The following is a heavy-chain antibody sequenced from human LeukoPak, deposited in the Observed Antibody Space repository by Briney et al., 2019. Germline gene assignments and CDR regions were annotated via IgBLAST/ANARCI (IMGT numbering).Heavy chain of an antibody. V-gene: IGHV1-69*05. D-gene: IGHD3-22*01. CDR3: TTDTAPCYYYDSSGCPILGY. J-gene: IGHJ4*02. CDR1: GGTFSSYA. CDR2: IIPIFGTA. Sequence: SVKVSCKASGGTFSSYAISWVRQAPGQGLEWMGGIIPIFGTANYAQKFQGRVTITTDESTSTAYMELSSLRSEDTAVYYCTTDTAPCYYYDSSGCPILGYWGQGTLVTVSS.